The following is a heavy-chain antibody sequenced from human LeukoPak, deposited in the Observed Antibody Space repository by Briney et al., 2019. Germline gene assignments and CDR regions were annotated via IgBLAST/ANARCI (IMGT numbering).Heavy chain of an antibody. J-gene: IGHJ3*02. CDR1: GYTFTSYG. Sequence: GASVKVSCKASGYTFTSYGISWVRQAPGQGLEWMGRIIPILGIANYAQKFQGRVTITADKSTSTAYMELSSLRSEDTAVYYCARDGGVAEAAFDIWGQGTMVTVSS. D-gene: IGHD3-3*01. CDR2: IIPILGIA. V-gene: IGHV1-69*04. CDR3: ARDGGVAEAAFDI.